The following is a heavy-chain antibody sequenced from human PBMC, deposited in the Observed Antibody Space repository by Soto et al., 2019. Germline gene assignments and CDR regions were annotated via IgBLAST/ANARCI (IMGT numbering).Heavy chain of an antibody. CDR3: AKYLVTVLVVVIDS. CDR2: ISASGGNT. CDR1: GFTFSNYA. J-gene: IGHJ4*02. D-gene: IGHD3-22*01. Sequence: GGSLRLSCAGSGFTFSNYAMSWVRQAPGKGLEWVSGISASGGNTHYADSVKGRFTISRENSKNTLYLQMNSLRPEDTAIYYCAKYLVTVLVVVIDSWGQGTLVTVSS. V-gene: IGHV3-23*01.